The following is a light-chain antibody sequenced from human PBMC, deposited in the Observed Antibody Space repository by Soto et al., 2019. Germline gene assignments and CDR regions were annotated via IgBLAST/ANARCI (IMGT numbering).Light chain of an antibody. J-gene: IGKJ2*01. CDR3: HHYDSSPPYT. CDR1: RSFASSY. CDR2: SAS. V-gene: IGKV3-20*01. Sequence: EIVLTQSPATLSLSPGERATLSCRASRSFASSYLAWYQHKPGQAPRLLIYSASSRATGIPDRFIASGSGTDFTLTISRLEPDDSAVYYCHHYDSSPPYTFGQGTKLEIK.